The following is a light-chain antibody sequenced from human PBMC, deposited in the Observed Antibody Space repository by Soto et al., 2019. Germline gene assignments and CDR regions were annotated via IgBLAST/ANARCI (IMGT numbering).Light chain of an antibody. CDR2: EVS. V-gene: IGLV2-14*01. CDR3: ISYTSDDLRYG. J-gene: IGLJ1*01. CDR1: NSDVGIYDF. Sequence: QSVLTQPASVSGTPGQSITISCTGSNSDVGIYDFVSWYQHHPGRAPKLIVSEVSHRPSGVSNRFSGSKSGNTASLTISGLQSEDEADYYCISYTSDDLRYGFGNGTKVTV.